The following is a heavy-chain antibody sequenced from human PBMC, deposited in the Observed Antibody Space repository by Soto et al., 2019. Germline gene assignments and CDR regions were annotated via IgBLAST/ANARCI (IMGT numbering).Heavy chain of an antibody. CDR2: INPNSGGT. CDR1: GYTFTGYY. Sequence: QVQLVQSGAEVKKPGASVKVSCKASGYTFTGYYMHWVRQAPGQGLEWMGWINPNSGGTNYAQKFQGWVTMTRDTSISPAYMELSRLRSDDTAVYYCARAAKWLVTRGYFDYWGQGTLVTVSS. J-gene: IGHJ4*02. CDR3: ARAAKWLVTRGYFDY. V-gene: IGHV1-2*04. D-gene: IGHD6-19*01.